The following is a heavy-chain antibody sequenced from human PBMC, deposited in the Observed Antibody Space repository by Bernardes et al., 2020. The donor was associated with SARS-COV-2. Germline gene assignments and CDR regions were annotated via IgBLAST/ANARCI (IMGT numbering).Heavy chain of an antibody. V-gene: IGHV4-34*01. CDR3: ARTLLFGVVIIRPFDP. CDR2: INHSGST. Sequence: SETLSLTCAVYGGSFSGYYWSWIRQPPGKGLEWIGEINHSGSTNYNPSLKSRVTISVDTSKNQFSLKLSSVTAADTAVYYCARTLLFGVVIIRPFDPWGQGTLVTVSS. J-gene: IGHJ5*02. D-gene: IGHD3-3*01. CDR1: GGSFSGYY.